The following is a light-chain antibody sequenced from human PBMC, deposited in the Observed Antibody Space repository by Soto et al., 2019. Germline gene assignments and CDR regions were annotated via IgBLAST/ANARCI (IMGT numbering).Light chain of an antibody. CDR3: QQYYSTPHT. Sequence: DIVMTQSPDSLAVSLGERATINCKSSQSVLYSSNNKNYLAWYQRKPGQPPKLLIYWASTRESGVPDRFSGSGSGTDFTLTISILQAEDVAVYYCQQYYSTPHTFGQGTKLEIK. CDR2: WAS. J-gene: IGKJ2*01. V-gene: IGKV4-1*01. CDR1: QSVLYSSNNKNY.